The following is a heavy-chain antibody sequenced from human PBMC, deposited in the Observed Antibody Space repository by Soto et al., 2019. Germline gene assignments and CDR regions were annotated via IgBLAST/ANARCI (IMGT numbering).Heavy chain of an antibody. CDR3: ARDRPNSSGWYVFDY. Sequence: QVQLVQSGAEVKKPGSSVKFSCKASGGTFSSYAISWVRQAPGQGLEWMGGIIPIFGTANYAQKFQGRVTITADESTSTAYMELSSLRSEDTAVDYCARDRPNSSGWYVFDYWGQGTLVTVSS. V-gene: IGHV1-69*01. CDR2: IIPIFGTA. D-gene: IGHD6-19*01. J-gene: IGHJ4*02. CDR1: GGTFSSYA.